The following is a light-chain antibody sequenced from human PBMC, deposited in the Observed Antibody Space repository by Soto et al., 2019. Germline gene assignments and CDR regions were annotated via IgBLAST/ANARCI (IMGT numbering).Light chain of an antibody. CDR3: QHDNGYSWT. CDR2: KAS. J-gene: IGKJ1*01. CDR1: QSISSW. Sequence: DIQMTQTPTILSASVGDRVTITCRASQSISSWLAWYQQKPGKAPNLLIHKASHLESGVTSRFSSSGSGTEVTLTISSIQHGDYVTEYCQHDNGYSWTFGRGTKVDIK. V-gene: IGKV1-5*03.